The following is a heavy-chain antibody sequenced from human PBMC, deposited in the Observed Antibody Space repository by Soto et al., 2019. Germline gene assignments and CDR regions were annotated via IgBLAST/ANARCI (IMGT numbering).Heavy chain of an antibody. D-gene: IGHD3-9*01. CDR3: ARHYYDILTGYYNSYYYYMDV. CDR1: GYSFTDYW. J-gene: IGHJ6*03. Sequence: PGESLKISCEASGYSFTDYWIGWVRQLPGRGLDWMGIIYPGDSDTRYNPSFQGQVTISADKSITTAYLQWSSLEASDTAMYYCARHYYDILTGYYNSYYYYMDVWGKGTTVTVSS. V-gene: IGHV5-51*01. CDR2: IYPGDSDT.